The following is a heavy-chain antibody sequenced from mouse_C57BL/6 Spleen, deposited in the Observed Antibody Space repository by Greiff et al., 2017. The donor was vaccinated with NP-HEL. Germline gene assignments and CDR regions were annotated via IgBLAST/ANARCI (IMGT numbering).Heavy chain of an antibody. D-gene: IGHD1-1*01. CDR1: GYTFTSYW. V-gene: IGHV1-72*01. Sequence: VKQSCKASGYTFTSYWMHWVKQRPGRGLEWIGRIDPNSGGTKYNEKFKSKATLTVDKPSSTAYMQLSSLTSEDSAVYYCARDYYGSSYYDYWGQGTTLTVSS. CDR2: IDPNSGGT. CDR3: ARDYYGSSYYDY. J-gene: IGHJ2*01.